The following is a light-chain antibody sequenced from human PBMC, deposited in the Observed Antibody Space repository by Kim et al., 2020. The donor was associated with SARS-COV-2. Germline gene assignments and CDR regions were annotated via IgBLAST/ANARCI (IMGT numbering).Light chain of an antibody. CDR3: QQYGRTPRT. Sequence: SLSPGESATLSCRANQSVTYLAWYQQKPGQAPSLLIFRASSRAPGIPDRFSGSGSGTDFTLTIDRLEPEDFAVYYCQQYGRTPRTFGQGTKVDIK. V-gene: IGKV3-20*01. CDR2: RAS. J-gene: IGKJ1*01. CDR1: QSVTY.